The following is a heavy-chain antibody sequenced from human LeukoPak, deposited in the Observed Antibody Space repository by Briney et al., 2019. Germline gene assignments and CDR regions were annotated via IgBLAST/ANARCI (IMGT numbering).Heavy chain of an antibody. Sequence: SETLSLTCTVSGGSISSSSYYWGWIRQPPGTGLDRIGSIYYSGSTYYHPSLKTRVTISVDTSKNQFSLKLSSVTAAGTAVYYCAVLGAYYYDSSGYTNWFDPWGQGTLVTVSS. CDR1: GGSISSSSYY. V-gene: IGHV4-39*01. D-gene: IGHD3-22*01. CDR3: AVLGAYYYDSSGYTNWFDP. J-gene: IGHJ5*02. CDR2: IYYSGST.